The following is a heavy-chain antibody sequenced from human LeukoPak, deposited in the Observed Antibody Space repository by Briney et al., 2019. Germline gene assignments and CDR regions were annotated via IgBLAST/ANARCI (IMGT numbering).Heavy chain of an antibody. CDR3: ARFNDYRNFNYNALDV. J-gene: IGHJ6*02. Sequence: GASVKVSCKASGYTFTNFDIYWVRQAAGQGLQWLGWMNPKSANSGSAQMFQGRVTLTTNTSISTAYMELTSLRSEDTAVYYCARFNDYRNFNYNALDVWGQGTTVTVTS. D-gene: IGHD4-11*01. CDR2: MNPKSANS. V-gene: IGHV1-8*01. CDR1: GYTFTNFD.